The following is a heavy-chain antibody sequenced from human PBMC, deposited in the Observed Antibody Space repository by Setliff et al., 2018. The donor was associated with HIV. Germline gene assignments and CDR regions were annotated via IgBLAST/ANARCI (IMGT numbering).Heavy chain of an antibody. Sequence: KPSETLSLTCAVSGASISSTSYYWGWVRQPPGKGLEWIGSIYYSGSTYYNPSLKSRLTISVDTSRNQFSLKLSSLTAADTAVYYCARHYNVNYYVRKDFDYWGQGTLVTVSS. D-gene: IGHD1-26*01. CDR3: ARHYNVNYYVRKDFDY. V-gene: IGHV4-39*01. J-gene: IGHJ4*02. CDR2: IYYSGST. CDR1: GASISSTSYY.